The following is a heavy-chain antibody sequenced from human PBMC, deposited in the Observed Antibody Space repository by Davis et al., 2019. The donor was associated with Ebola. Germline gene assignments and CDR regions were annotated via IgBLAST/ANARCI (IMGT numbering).Heavy chain of an antibody. Sequence: GESLKISCAASGFTFTSFWMTWVRQAPGQGLERVAHIKQHRSQKYYVDSVKGRFNIYRDNAQTSVSLQMNSLRVEDTGIYYCVRDAGWQRLDNWGQGTLVTVSS. V-gene: IGHV3-7*01. J-gene: IGHJ4*02. CDR2: IKQHRSQK. CDR3: VRDAGWQRLDN. D-gene: IGHD2-15*01. CDR1: GFTFTSFW.